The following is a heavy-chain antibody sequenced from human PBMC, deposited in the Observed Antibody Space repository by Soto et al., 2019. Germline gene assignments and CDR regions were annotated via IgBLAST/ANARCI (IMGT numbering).Heavy chain of an antibody. J-gene: IGHJ4*02. V-gene: IGHV4-34*01. CDR3: AIFRYYYDSSGSPPDY. CDR2: INHSGST. D-gene: IGHD3-22*01. CDR1: GGSFSGYY. Sequence: QVQLQQWGAGLLKPSETLSLTCAVYGGSFSGYYWSWIRQPPGKGLEWIGEINHSGSTNYNPSLKSRLTISVDTSKNQFSLKLSSVTAADTAVYYCAIFRYYYDSSGSPPDYWGQGTLVTVSS.